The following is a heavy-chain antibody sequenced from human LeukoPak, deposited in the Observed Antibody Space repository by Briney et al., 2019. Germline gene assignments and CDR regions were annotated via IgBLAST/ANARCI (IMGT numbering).Heavy chain of an antibody. CDR2: IIPILGIA. V-gene: IGHV1-69*02. CDR1: GGTFSSYT. CDR3: AGIGGYEYYYMDV. Sequence: SVEVSCKASGGTFSSYTISWVRQAPGQGLEWMGRIIPILGIANYAQKFQGRVTITADKSTSTAYMELSSLRSEDTAVYYCAGIGGYEYYYMDVWGKGTTVTVSS. D-gene: IGHD2-15*01. J-gene: IGHJ6*03.